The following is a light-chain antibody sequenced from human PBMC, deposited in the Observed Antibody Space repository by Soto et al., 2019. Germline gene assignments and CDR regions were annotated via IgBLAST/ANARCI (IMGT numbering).Light chain of an antibody. CDR2: DDD. CDR3: GSWDSSLSAYV. Sequence: QSVMTRPPSVSAAPGQRVTISCSGSSSNIGGNSVSWYQQLPGTAPKLLIYDDDKRPSGIPDRFSGSKSGTSATLGITGFQTGDEADHYCGSWDSSLSAYVFGTGTQLTVL. J-gene: IGLJ1*01. V-gene: IGLV1-51*01. CDR1: SSNIGGNS.